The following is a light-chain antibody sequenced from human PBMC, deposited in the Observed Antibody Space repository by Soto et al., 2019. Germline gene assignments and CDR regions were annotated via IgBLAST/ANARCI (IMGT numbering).Light chain of an antibody. V-gene: IGLV7-43*01. J-gene: IGLJ3*02. Sequence: QTVVTQEPSLTVSPGGTVTLTCASSTGAVTSSNYPSWFQQRPGQAPRTLIYTTNSKHSWTPARFSGSLLGDKAALTLSGLQPEDEADYYCLLYYGGSQLLFGGGTKLTVL. CDR3: LLYYGGSQLL. CDR2: TTN. CDR1: TGAVTSSNY.